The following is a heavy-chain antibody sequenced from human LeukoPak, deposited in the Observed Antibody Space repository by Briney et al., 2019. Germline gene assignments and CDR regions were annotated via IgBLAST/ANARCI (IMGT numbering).Heavy chain of an antibody. D-gene: IGHD4-17*01. J-gene: IGHJ4*02. CDR3: ARESGSVTSEVDFDY. Sequence: GGSLRLSCAASGFTVSSNYMSWVRQAPGRGLEWVSVISGTGGSTYYADSVKGRFTISRDNSKNTLYLQMNSLRAEDTAVYYCARESGSVTSEVDFDYWGQGTLVTVSS. CDR1: GFTVSSNY. CDR2: ISGTGGST. V-gene: IGHV3-53*01.